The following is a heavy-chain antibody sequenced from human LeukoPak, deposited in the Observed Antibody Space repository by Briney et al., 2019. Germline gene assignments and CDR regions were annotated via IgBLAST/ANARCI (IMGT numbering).Heavy chain of an antibody. D-gene: IGHD3-9*01. CDR2: MNPNSGNT. V-gene: IGHV1-8*01. CDR3: ARGRVLRYFDWPPTVTHYYYYYGMDV. CDR1: GYTFTSYD. Sequence: ASVKVSCKASGYTFTSYDINWVRQATGQGLEWMGWMNPNSGNTGYAQKFQGRVTMTRNTSISTAYMELSSLRSEDTAVYYCARGRVLRYFDWPPTVTHYYYYYGMDVWGQGTTVTVSS. J-gene: IGHJ6*02.